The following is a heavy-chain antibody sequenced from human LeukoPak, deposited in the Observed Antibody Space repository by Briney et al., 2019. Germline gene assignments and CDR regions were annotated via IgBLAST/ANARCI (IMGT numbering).Heavy chain of an antibody. V-gene: IGHV1-69*05. CDR3: ARGLDGYNPHYYFDF. D-gene: IGHD5-24*01. Sequence: ASVKVSCKASGGTFSSYAISWVRQAPGQGLEWMGGIIPIFGTTNYAQKFQGRVTITTDESTTTAYMELSSLRSEDTAVYYCARGLDGYNPHYYFDFWGQGTLVTVSS. CDR2: IIPIFGTT. J-gene: IGHJ4*02. CDR1: GGTFSSYA.